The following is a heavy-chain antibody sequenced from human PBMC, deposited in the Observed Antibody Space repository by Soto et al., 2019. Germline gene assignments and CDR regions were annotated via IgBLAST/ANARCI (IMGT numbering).Heavy chain of an antibody. D-gene: IGHD4-17*01. CDR2: LSPIFVTT. CDR1: GGTFSSYA. CDR3: ESGSMTTVTQKTYHYGLDV. V-gene: IGHV1-69*06. J-gene: IGHJ6*02. Sequence: QVQLVQSGAEVKKAGASVKVSCKASGGTFSSYAISWVRQAPGQGLEWMGGLSPIFVTTSYAQKFQGRVTITADKSTSTAYMEQSSLRSEDTAMYYCESGSMTTVTQKTYHYGLDVWGQGTTVTVSS.